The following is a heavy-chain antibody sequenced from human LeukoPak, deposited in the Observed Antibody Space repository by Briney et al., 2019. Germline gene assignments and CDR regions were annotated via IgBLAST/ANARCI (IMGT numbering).Heavy chain of an antibody. CDR2: INPNSGGT. Sequence: ASVKVPCRASGYTFTGHYMHWVRQAPGQGLEWMGWINPNSGGTNYAQKFQGRVTMTRDASINTAYMELSRLRSDDTAVYYCASFGYSSSWYYFDYWGQGTLVTVSS. CDR3: ASFGYSSSWYYFDY. J-gene: IGHJ4*02. CDR1: GYTFTGHY. D-gene: IGHD6-13*01. V-gene: IGHV1-2*02.